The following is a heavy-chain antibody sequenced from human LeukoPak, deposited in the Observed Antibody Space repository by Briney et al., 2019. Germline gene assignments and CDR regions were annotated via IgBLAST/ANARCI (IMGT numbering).Heavy chain of an antibody. CDR2: IYGGGST. D-gene: IGHD6-13*01. V-gene: IGHV3-66*01. CDR3: ARIAAGGPFDY. Sequence: GGSLRLSCAASGFTVISSNYLRWVRQAPGKGLECVSVIYGGGSTYYADSVKGRFTISSDNSKNTLYLQMNSLRAEDTAVYYCARIAAGGPFDYWGQGTLVTVSS. J-gene: IGHJ4*02. CDR1: GFTVISSNY.